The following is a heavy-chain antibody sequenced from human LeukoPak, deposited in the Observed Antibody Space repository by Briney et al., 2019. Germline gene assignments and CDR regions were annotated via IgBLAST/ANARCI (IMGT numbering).Heavy chain of an antibody. CDR1: GFTFSSYA. D-gene: IGHD6-13*01. CDR3: TSQLQLLTFFDY. CDR2: IRSEAYGGTT. Sequence: PGGSLRLSCAASGFTFSSYAMHWVRQAPGKGLEWVGFIRSEAYGGTTQYAASVKGRFTISRDDSKSIAYLQMNSLKTEDTAVYYCTSQLQLLTFFDYWGQGTLVTVSS. V-gene: IGHV3-49*04. J-gene: IGHJ4*02.